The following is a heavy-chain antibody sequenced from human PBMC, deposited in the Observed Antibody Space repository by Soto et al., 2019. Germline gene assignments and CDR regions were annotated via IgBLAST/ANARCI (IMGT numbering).Heavy chain of an antibody. V-gene: IGHV4-34*01. D-gene: IGHD3-3*01. CDR1: GGSSSGYY. CDR3: ARAGRYYDFWSGYYGGYYYYSMDV. CDR2: INHSGST. Sequence: SETLSLTCAVYGGSSSGYYWSWIRQPPGKGLEWIGEINHSGSTNYNPSLKSRVTISVDTSKNQFSLKLSSVTAADTAVYYCARAGRYYDFWSGYYGGYYYYSMDVWGQGTTVTVSS. J-gene: IGHJ6*02.